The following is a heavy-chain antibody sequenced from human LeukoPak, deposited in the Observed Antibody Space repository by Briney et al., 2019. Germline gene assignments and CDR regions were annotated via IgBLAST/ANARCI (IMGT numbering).Heavy chain of an antibody. Sequence: SETLSLTCSVSDGSISSGYYYWAWIRQPPGKGPEWIGSIYYSGTTYPNPSLKSRVTISVDTSKNQFSLKVSSVTAADTAIYYCARQPKSCAPGIFITGKACWFDTWGQGTLVTVSP. J-gene: IGHJ5*02. CDR3: ARQPKSCAPGIFITGKACWFDT. V-gene: IGHV4-39*01. D-gene: IGHD3-10*01. CDR1: DGSISSGYYY. CDR2: IYYSGTT.